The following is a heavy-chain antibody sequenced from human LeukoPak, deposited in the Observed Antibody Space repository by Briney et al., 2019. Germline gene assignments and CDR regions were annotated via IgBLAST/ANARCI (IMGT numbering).Heavy chain of an antibody. CDR1: GVSMRNHY. D-gene: IGHD6-6*01. Sequence: PSETLSLTCTVSGVSMRNHYWSWIRQPPGKRLEWIGYIYDSETTNYNPSLKSRVTISVDTSKNQFSLKLSSVTAADTAVYYCARTGIAPPFYYYYMDVWGKGTTVTVSS. CDR3: ARTGIAPPFYYYYMDV. CDR2: IYDSETT. V-gene: IGHV4-59*08. J-gene: IGHJ6*03.